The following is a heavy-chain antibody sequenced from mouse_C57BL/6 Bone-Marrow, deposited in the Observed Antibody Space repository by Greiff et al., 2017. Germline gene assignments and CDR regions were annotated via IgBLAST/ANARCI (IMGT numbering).Heavy chain of an antibody. Sequence: QVQLQQPGAELVRPGSSVKLSCKASGYTFTSYWMHWVKQRPIQGLEWIGNIDPSDSETHYNQKFKDKATLTVDKSSSTAYMQLSSLTSEDSAVYYCARDNDYEYYFDNWGQGTTLTVSS. CDR2: IDPSDSET. CDR1: GYTFTSYW. J-gene: IGHJ2*01. CDR3: ARDNDYEYYFDN. V-gene: IGHV1-52*01. D-gene: IGHD2-4*01.